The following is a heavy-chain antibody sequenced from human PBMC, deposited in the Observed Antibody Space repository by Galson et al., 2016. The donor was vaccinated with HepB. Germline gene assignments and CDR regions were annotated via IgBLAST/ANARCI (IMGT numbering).Heavy chain of an antibody. CDR1: GVSISSGGSY. D-gene: IGHD4-17*01. CDR3: ARDRHTVSHYYAMDV. Sequence: TLSLTCTVSGVSISSGGSYWSWIRQHPGKGLEWIGYIYHSGSAHYNPSLKSRVTISADPSKNQFSLRLSSVTAADTAVYYCARDRHTVSHYYAMDVWGKGTTVTVSS. CDR2: IYHSGSA. J-gene: IGHJ6*04. V-gene: IGHV4-31*03.